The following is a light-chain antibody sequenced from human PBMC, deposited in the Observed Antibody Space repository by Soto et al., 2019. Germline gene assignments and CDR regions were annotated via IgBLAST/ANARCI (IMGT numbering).Light chain of an antibody. CDR1: QSVGTS. Sequence: EVVLTQAPVTRSLSPGQRATVSCRASQSVGTSLAWYQQKPGQAPRLLIYGASSRATGIPDRFSGSGSGTDFTLSISRLEPEDFAVYFCQQYGSSPFTFGGGTKVDIK. J-gene: IGKJ4*01. V-gene: IGKV3-20*01. CDR2: GAS. CDR3: QQYGSSPFT.